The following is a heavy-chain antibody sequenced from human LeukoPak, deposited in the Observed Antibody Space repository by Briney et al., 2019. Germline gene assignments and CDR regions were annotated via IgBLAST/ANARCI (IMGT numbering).Heavy chain of an antibody. CDR3: AKEVDCPSDCLFFHS. Sequence: GGSLRLSCAASGFRFNTYWMSWVRQAPGKGLEWVANIKQDGNEKYYADSVKGRSTISRDNSRNSVFLQMNSLRPEDTALYHCAKEVDCPSDCLFFHSWGQGTLVTVSS. J-gene: IGHJ4*02. D-gene: IGHD2-21*02. V-gene: IGHV3-7*03. CDR1: GFRFNTYW. CDR2: IKQDGNEK.